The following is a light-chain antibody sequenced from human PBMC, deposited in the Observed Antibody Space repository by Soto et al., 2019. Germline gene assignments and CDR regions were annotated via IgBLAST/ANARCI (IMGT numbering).Light chain of an antibody. Sequence: EIVLTQPPGTLSLSPGERPTLPCRASQSVSNNYLAWYQQKPGQAPRLLIYGASNRATGIPDRFSGSGSGTDFTLTISRLEPEDFAVYYCQQYGSSGTFGQGTKVDIK. J-gene: IGKJ1*01. CDR1: QSVSNNY. CDR2: GAS. CDR3: QQYGSSGT. V-gene: IGKV3-20*01.